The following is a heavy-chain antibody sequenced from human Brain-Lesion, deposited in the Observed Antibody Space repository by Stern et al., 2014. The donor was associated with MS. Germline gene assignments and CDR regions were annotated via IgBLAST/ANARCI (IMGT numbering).Heavy chain of an antibody. Sequence: DQLVESGAEVKKPGASVKVSCKASGYTFTGYYMHWVRQAPGQGLEWVGWINPKSGGTNYAQKFQGWVTMTRDTSINTAYMELSRLRSDDTAVYYCATYYYDSTGYNDFWGQGTLVTVSS. CDR3: ATYYYDSTGYNDF. D-gene: IGHD3-22*01. V-gene: IGHV1-2*04. J-gene: IGHJ4*02. CDR2: INPKSGGT. CDR1: GYTFTGYY.